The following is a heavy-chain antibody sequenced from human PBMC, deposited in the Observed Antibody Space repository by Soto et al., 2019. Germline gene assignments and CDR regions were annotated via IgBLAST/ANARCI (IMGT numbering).Heavy chain of an antibody. V-gene: IGHV4-34*01. Sequence: TSETLSLTCAVYGGSFSGYYWSWIRQPPGKGLEWIGEINHSGSTNYNPSLKSRVTISVDTSKNQFSLKLSSVTAADTAVYYCARGRSYYDYIWGSYRGGYYYMDVWGKGTTVTVSS. CDR2: INHSGST. CDR3: ARGRSYYDYIWGSYRGGYYYMDV. J-gene: IGHJ6*03. D-gene: IGHD3-16*02. CDR1: GGSFSGYY.